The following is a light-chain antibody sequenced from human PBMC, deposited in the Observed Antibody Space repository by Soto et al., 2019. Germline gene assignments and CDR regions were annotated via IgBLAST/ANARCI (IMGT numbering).Light chain of an antibody. CDR3: QQYNNWPRT. V-gene: IGKV3-20*01. CDR1: QSVSNNY. Sequence: SVLTQSPGTLSLSPGERATLSCRASQSVSNNYLAWYQQKPGQSPKLLIFGSSDRATGIPDRFSGSGSGTDFTLTISSLEPEDFAVYYCQQYNNWPRTFGQGTKLEIK. J-gene: IGKJ2*01. CDR2: GSS.